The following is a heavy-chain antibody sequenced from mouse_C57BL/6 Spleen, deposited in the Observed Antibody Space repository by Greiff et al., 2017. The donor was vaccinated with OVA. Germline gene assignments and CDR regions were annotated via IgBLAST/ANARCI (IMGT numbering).Heavy chain of an antibody. V-gene: IGHV1-39*01. CDR1: GYSFTDYN. CDR3: ASAGGTAQAPSFAY. CDR2: INPNYGTT. J-gene: IGHJ3*01. Sequence: EVQLQESGPELVKPGASVKISCKASGYSFTDYNMNWVKQSNGKSLEWIGVINPNYGTTSYNQKFKGKATLTVDQSSSTAYMQLNSLTSEDSAVYSCASAGGTAQAPSFAYWGQGTLVTVAA. D-gene: IGHD3-2*02.